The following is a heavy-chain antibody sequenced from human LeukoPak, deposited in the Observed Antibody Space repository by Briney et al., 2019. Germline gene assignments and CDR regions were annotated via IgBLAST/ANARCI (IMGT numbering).Heavy chain of an antibody. J-gene: IGHJ6*02. CDR3: AREDIVATSPYYYYGMDV. Sequence: GGSLRLSRAASGFTFSSYGMHWVRQAPGKGREGVAGIWYDGSNKYYADSVKGRFTISRDNSKNTLYLQMNSLRAEDTAVYYCAREDIVATSPYYYYGMDVWGQGTTVTVSS. D-gene: IGHD5-12*01. V-gene: IGHV3-33*01. CDR1: GFTFSSYG. CDR2: IWYDGSNK.